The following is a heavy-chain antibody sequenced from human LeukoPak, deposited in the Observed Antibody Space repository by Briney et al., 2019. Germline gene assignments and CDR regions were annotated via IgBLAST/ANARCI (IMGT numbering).Heavy chain of an antibody. J-gene: IGHJ5*02. CDR2: ISGSSSSI. Sequence: GGSLRLSCAASGFIFSSNSMNWVRQAPGKGLEWVSSISGSSSSIYYADSVKGRFTISRDNSKNTLYLQMNTLRAEDTAVYYCAKDVSWNWFDPWGQGTLVTVSS. D-gene: IGHD2-15*01. CDR1: GFIFSSNS. V-gene: IGHV3-21*01. CDR3: AKDVSWNWFDP.